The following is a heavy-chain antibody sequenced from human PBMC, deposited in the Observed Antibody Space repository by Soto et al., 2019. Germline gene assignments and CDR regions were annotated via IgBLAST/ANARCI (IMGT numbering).Heavy chain of an antibody. D-gene: IGHD2-2*01. CDR1: GFTVSSNY. Sequence: GGSLRLSCAASGFTVSSNYMSWVRQAPGKGLEWVSVIYSGGSTYYADSVKGRFTISRHNSKNTLYLQMNSLRAEDTAVYYCARELGYCSSTSCYSTPRWAFDIWGQGTMVTVSS. CDR3: ARELGYCSSTSCYSTPRWAFDI. CDR2: IYSGGST. J-gene: IGHJ3*02. V-gene: IGHV3-53*04.